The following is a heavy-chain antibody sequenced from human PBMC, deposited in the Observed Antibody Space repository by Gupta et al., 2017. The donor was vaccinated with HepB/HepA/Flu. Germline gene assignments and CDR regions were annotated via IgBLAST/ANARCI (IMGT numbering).Heavy chain of an antibody. CDR1: GGSISSSSYY. CDR2: IYYSGST. Sequence: QLQLQESGPGLVKPSETLSLTCTVSGGSISSSSYYWGWIRQPPGKGLEWIGSIYYSGSTYYNPSLKSRVTISVDTSKNQFSLKLSSVTAADTAVYYCAVNPRWELLEPFDYWGQGTLVTVSS. CDR3: AVNPRWELLEPFDY. D-gene: IGHD1-26*01. V-gene: IGHV4-39*01. J-gene: IGHJ4*02.